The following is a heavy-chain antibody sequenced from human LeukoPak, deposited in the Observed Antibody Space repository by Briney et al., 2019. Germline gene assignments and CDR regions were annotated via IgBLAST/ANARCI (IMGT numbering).Heavy chain of an antibody. CDR2: ISSSSSYI. CDR3: ARDPYGSGSCSFAYYYYYYGMDV. V-gene: IGHV3-21*01. J-gene: IGHJ6*04. Sequence: GGSLRLSCAASVFTFSRYSMNWVRQAPGRGLEGVSSISSSSSYIYYADSVKGRFTISRDNAKNSLYLQRNSLRAEDTAVYYCARDPYGSGSCSFAYYYYYYGMDVWGKGTTVTVSS. D-gene: IGHD3-10*01. CDR1: VFTFSRYS.